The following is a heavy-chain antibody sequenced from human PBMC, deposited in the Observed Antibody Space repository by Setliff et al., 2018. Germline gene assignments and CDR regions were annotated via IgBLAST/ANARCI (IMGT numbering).Heavy chain of an antibody. J-gene: IGHJ6*03. CDR2: TIPVFGTT. D-gene: IGHD2-21*01. V-gene: IGHV1-69*05. CDR3: AREGVHTWSSTDYHYYMDV. CDR1: GGTFSSYG. Sequence: ASVKVSCKASGGTFSSYGVSWVRQAPGQGLEWMGGTIPVFGTTDYAQKFQGRVTIMTDESTSTAYMELSSLASGDTAVYYCAREGVHTWSSTDYHYYMDVWGRGTTGTVSS.